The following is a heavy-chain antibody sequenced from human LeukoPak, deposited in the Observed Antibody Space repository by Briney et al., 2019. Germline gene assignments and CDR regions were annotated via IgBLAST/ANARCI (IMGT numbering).Heavy chain of an antibody. CDR3: AREVDTAEGNWFDP. CDR1: GGTFSSYV. D-gene: IGHD5-18*01. Sequence: SVKVSCKASGGTFSSYVINWVRQAPGQGLEWMGRIIPMLAIAHYAQKFQGRVTITADKSTTTAYMELSSLGSEDTAVYYCAREVDTAEGNWFDPWGQGTLVTVSS. J-gene: IGHJ5*02. V-gene: IGHV1-69*04. CDR2: IIPMLAIA.